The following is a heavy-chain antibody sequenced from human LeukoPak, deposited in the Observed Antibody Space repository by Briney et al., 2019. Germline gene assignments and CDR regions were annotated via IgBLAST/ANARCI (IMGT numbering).Heavy chain of an antibody. CDR3: ARGGSCSVGSCYSLSLDD. CDR2: INAGNGNT. CDR1: GYTFTSYA. J-gene: IGHJ4*02. V-gene: IGHV1-3*03. Sequence: GAAVKVSRKASGYTFTSYAMHWVRQAPGQRLEWMGWINAGNGNTKYSQEFQGRVTITRDTSASTAYMELSSLRSEDMAASYCARGGSCSVGSCYSLSLDDWGQGTLVTVSS. D-gene: IGHD2-15*01.